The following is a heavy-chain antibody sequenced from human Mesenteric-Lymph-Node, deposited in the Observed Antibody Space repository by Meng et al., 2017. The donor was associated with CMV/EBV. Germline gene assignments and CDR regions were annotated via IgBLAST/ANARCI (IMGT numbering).Heavy chain of an antibody. CDR1: GYTFNGYY. V-gene: IGHV1-2*02. Sequence: FGYTFNGYYLHWVRQVPGQGLEWLGWMNPDRGGTSYAPKFQGRVTMTRDTSINTAYMELSGLRSDDTALYFCARDKETIVRGVLFDYWGQGTLVTVSS. D-gene: IGHD3-10*01. CDR2: MNPDRGGT. CDR3: ARDKETIVRGVLFDY. J-gene: IGHJ4*02.